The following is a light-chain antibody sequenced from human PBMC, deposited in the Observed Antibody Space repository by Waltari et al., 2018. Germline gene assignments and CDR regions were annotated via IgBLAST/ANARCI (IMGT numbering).Light chain of an antibody. V-gene: IGKV3-20*01. CDR3: QHYVNLPAT. Sequence: EVVLTQSPGTLSLSPGEGATLTRRASQSISHYLAWYQQKPGQAPRLLIYHASSRATGIPDRFSGSGSGTDFSLTISRLEPEDFAVYYCQHYVNLPATFGQGTKVEIK. CDR1: QSISHY. CDR2: HAS. J-gene: IGKJ1*01.